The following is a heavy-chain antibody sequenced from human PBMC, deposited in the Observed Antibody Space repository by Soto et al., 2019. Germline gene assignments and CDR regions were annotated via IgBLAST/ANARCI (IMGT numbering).Heavy chain of an antibody. CDR1: GFTVSSDY. CDR3: ARVSMVRGVIATDWYLDV. CDR2: IYSGGST. Sequence: EVQLVESGGGLVQPGGSLRLSCAVSGFTVSSDYVTWVRQAPGKGLEWVSVIYSGGSTYYADSVKGRFTISRDNSKNTLYLQMDSLRVDDTAVYYCARVSMVRGVIATDWYLDVWGRGSLVTVSS. J-gene: IGHJ2*01. V-gene: IGHV3-66*01. D-gene: IGHD3-10*01.